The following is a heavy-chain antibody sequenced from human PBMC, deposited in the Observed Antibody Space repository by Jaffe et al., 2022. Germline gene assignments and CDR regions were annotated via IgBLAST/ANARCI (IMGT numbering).Heavy chain of an antibody. J-gene: IGHJ4*02. CDR3: AKDHVGIAVAPDY. D-gene: IGHD6-19*01. V-gene: IGHV3-9*01. CDR2: ISWNSGSI. Sequence: EVQLVESGGGLVQPGRSLRLSCAASGFTFDDYAMHWVRQAPGKGLEWVSGISWNSGSIGYADSVKGRFTISRDNAKNSLYLQMNSLRAEDTALYYCAKDHVGIAVAPDYWGQGTLVTVSS. CDR1: GFTFDDYA.